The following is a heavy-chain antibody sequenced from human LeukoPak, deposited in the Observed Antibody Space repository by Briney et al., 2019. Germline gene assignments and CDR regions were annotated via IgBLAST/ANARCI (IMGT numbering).Heavy chain of an antibody. V-gene: IGHV4-4*02. Sequence: SETLSLTCAVSGGSISSSNWWSWVRQPPGKGLEWIGEIYHSGSTNYNPSLKSRVTISVDKSKNQFSLKLSSVTAADTAVYYCARVGDSSGYPLGYWGQGTLVTVSS. CDR2: IYHSGST. J-gene: IGHJ4*02. D-gene: IGHD3-22*01. CDR3: ARVGDSSGYPLGY. CDR1: GGSISSSNW.